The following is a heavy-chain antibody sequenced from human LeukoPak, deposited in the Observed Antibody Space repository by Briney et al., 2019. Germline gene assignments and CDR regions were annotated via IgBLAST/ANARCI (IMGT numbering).Heavy chain of an antibody. D-gene: IGHD3-9*01. CDR3: ARGVLRYSDWFNPQGGFDY. V-gene: IGHV4-59*01. CDR1: GGSISSYY. J-gene: IGHJ4*02. Sequence: PSETLSLTCTVSGGSISSYYWSWIRQPPGKGLEWIGYIYYSGSTNYNPSLKSRVTISVDTSKNQFSLKLSSVTAADTAVYYCARGVLRYSDWFNPQGGFDYWGPGTLVTVSS. CDR2: IYYSGST.